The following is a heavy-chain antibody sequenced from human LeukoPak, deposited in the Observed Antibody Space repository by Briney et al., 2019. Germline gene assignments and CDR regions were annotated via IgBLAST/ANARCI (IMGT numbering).Heavy chain of an antibody. Sequence: PGGSLRLSCAASGFTFSSYEMNWVRQAPGKGLEWVSYISSSGSTIYYADSVKGRFTISRDNAKKSLYLQMNSLRAEDTAVYYCAKDYYSSGWNFMLASTTSYFFDYWGQGTLVTVSS. CDR1: GFTFSSYE. D-gene: IGHD6-19*01. CDR2: ISSSGSTI. J-gene: IGHJ4*02. CDR3: AKDYYSSGWNFMLASTTSYFFDY. V-gene: IGHV3-48*03.